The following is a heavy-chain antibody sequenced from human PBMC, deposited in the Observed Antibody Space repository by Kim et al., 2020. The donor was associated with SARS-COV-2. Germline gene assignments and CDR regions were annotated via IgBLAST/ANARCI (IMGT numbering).Heavy chain of an antibody. J-gene: IGHJ6*01. CDR1: GYTFTSYG. CDR2: ISAYNGNT. D-gene: IGHD6-6*01. Sequence: ASVKVSCKASGYTFTSYGISWVRQAPGQGLEWMGWISAYNGNTNYAQKLQGRVTMTTDTSTSTAYMELRSLRPDDTAVYYCARGPRVEYGSWSDYYYYGMHVWGQGTTVRVPS. V-gene: IGHV1-18*01. CDR3: ARGPRVEYGSWSDYYYYGMHV.